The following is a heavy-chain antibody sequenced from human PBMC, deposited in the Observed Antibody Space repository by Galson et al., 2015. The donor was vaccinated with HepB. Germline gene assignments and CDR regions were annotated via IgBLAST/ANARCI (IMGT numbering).Heavy chain of an antibody. CDR3: ARVYDGDDAGEDYGVDV. V-gene: IGHV3-21*06. Sequence: SLRLSCAGSGFNFGSYFMNWVRQAPGKGLEWVAYISTRSTYIYYADSMKGRFTISRDDAKNSLYLQVNSLRADDTAVYHCARVYDGDDAGEDYGVDVWGPGATVTVSS. D-gene: IGHD4-17*01. CDR2: ISTRSTYI. J-gene: IGHJ6*02. CDR1: GFNFGSYF.